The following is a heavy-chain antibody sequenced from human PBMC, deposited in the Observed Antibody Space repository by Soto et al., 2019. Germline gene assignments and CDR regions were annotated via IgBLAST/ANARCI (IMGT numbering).Heavy chain of an antibody. CDR1: AWSFTSYG. D-gene: IGHD2-2*01. CDR3: ARSHCSSTSCYQDYDYGMDV. Sequence: GSAWSFTSYGICWLRQAPGQGLEWMGWISAYNGNTNYAQKLQGRVTMTTDTSTSTAYMELRSLRSDDTAVYYCARSHCSSTSCYQDYDYGMDVWGQGTTVTVSS. J-gene: IGHJ6*02. CDR2: ISAYNGNT. V-gene: IGHV1-18*01.